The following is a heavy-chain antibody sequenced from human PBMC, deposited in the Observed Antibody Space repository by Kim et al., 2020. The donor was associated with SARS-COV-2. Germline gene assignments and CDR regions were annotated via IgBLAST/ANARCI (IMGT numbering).Heavy chain of an antibody. V-gene: IGHV4-30-2*05. J-gene: IGHJ4*02. CDR3: ARVDGGGYNYFDY. Sequence: NPALKSRVTISVDTSKNQFSLKLSSVTAADTAVYYCARVDGGGYNYFDYWGQGTLVTVSS. D-gene: IGHD5-12*01.